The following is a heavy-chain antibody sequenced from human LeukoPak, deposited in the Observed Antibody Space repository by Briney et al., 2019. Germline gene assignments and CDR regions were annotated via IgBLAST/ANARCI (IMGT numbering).Heavy chain of an antibody. D-gene: IGHD3-22*01. Sequence: GGSLRLSCAASGFTVSSNYMSWVRQAQGKGREWVSVIYSGGSTYYADSVKGRFTISRDNSKNTLYLQMNSLRAEDTAVYYCARVYDSSGYFDYYGMDVWGQGTTVTVSS. J-gene: IGHJ6*02. CDR1: GFTVSSNY. CDR2: IYSGGST. CDR3: ARVYDSSGYFDYYGMDV. V-gene: IGHV3-53*01.